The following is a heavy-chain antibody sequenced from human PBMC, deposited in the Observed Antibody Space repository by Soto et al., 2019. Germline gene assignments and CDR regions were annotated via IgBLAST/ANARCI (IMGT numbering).Heavy chain of an antibody. CDR3: ARDLPTSTRASDY. V-gene: IGHV1-46*01. D-gene: IGHD3-10*01. Sequence: ASMNGSCKASGYAFSRYYMHWVRQAPGQGPEWMGIINPNGDSTSYARKFQGRVTMTTDTSTSTVYMELSSLRSEDTAMYYCARDLPTSTRASDYWGQGTLVTVSS. CDR2: INPNGDST. CDR1: GYAFSRYY. J-gene: IGHJ4*02.